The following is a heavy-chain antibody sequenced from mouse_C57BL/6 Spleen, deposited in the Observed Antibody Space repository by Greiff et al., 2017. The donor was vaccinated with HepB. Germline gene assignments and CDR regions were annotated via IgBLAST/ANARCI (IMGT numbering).Heavy chain of an antibody. D-gene: IGHD1-1*01. J-gene: IGHJ4*01. Sequence: EVKVVESGGGLVKPGGSLKLSCAASGFTFSSYAMSWVRQTPEKRLEWVATISDGGSYTYYPDNVKGRFTISRDNAKNNLYLQMSHLKSEDTAMYYCARGLYGSSYYYAMDYWGQGTSVTVSS. CDR3: ARGLYGSSYYYAMDY. CDR2: ISDGGSYT. CDR1: GFTFSSYA. V-gene: IGHV5-4*03.